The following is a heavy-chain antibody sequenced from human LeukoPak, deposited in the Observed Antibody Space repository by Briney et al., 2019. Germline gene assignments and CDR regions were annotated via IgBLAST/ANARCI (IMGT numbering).Heavy chain of an antibody. J-gene: IGHJ4*02. CDR2: ISSSSSYI. CDR1: GFTFSAYT. V-gene: IGHV3-21*01. Sequence: GGSLRLSCAASGFTFSAYTMNWVRQAPGKGLEWVSCISSSSSYIYYADSLKGRFTISRDSAKNSLYLQMNSLRAEDTAVYFCARDSGTDGYNPLDYWGQGTLVTVSS. D-gene: IGHD5-24*01. CDR3: ARDSGTDGYNPLDY.